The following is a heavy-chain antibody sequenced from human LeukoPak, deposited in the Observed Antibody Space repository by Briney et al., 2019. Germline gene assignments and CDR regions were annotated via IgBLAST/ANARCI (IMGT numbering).Heavy chain of an antibody. Sequence: SETLSLTCTVSGGSISSSSYCWGWIRQPPGKGLEWIGSIYYSGSTYYNPSLKSRVTISVDTSKNQFSLKLSSVTAADTAVYYCARQVVTGHYYYYYMDVWGKGTTVTISS. D-gene: IGHD4-23*01. J-gene: IGHJ6*03. CDR2: IYYSGST. V-gene: IGHV4-39*01. CDR3: ARQVVTGHYYYYYMDV. CDR1: GGSISSSSYC.